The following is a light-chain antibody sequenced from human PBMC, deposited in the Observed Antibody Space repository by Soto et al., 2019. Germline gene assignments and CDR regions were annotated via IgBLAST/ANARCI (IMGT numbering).Light chain of an antibody. CDR3: MQGTRWPWT. V-gene: IGKV2-30*02. CDR1: QSLIHSDGNTY. Sequence: DVVMTQSPLSLPVTLGQPASISCRSSQSLIHSDGNTYLNWFQQRPGQSPRRLIYKVSDRDSGVXDXYSGSGSGADFTLKIRSVEAEDVGVYYCMQGTRWPWTFGQGTEVEIK. CDR2: KVS. J-gene: IGKJ1*01.